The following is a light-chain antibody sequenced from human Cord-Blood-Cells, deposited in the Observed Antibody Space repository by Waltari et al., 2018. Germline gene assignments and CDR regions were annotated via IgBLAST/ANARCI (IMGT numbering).Light chain of an antibody. CDR1: NSDVGGYNY. V-gene: IGLV2-14*03. CDR2: DVS. CDR3: SSYTSSSTWV. Sequence: QSALTQPASVSGSPGQSITISCTGTNSDVGGYNYLSLSQPHPGKAPKTTIYDVSNQRHRVSAPIVRFDDVSMRPSGFSSRFSGSKSGNTASLTISGLQAEDEADYYCSSYTSSSTWVFGGGTKLTVL. J-gene: IGLJ3*02.